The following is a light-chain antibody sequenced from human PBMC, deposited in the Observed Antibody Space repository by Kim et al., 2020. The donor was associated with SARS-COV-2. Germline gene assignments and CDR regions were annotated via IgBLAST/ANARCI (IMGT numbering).Light chain of an antibody. CDR2: AAS. V-gene: IGKV1-39*01. Sequence: DIQMTQSPSSLSASVGDRVTITCRTTQSISSHLNWYQQKPGRAPKLLISAASTLQGGVPSRFSGSGSETDFTLTISSLQPEDVATYFCQQSYSTPFSFGPGTKVDIK. J-gene: IGKJ3*01. CDR3: QQSYSTPFS. CDR1: QSISSH.